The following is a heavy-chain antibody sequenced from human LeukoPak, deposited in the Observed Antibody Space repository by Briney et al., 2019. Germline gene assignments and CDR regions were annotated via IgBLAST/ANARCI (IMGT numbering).Heavy chain of an antibody. J-gene: IGHJ4*02. CDR2: ISHSENT. Sequence: SETLSLTCYVSGDSISSSYFWGWIRQPPGTGLEWIGSISHSENTFYNPSLKSRVTISVDTSKNHFSLNLSAVTAADTAVYYCARARGVGAITDYWGQGTLVTVSS. D-gene: IGHD1-26*01. CDR1: GDSISSSYF. V-gene: IGHV4-38-2*02. CDR3: ARARGVGAITDY.